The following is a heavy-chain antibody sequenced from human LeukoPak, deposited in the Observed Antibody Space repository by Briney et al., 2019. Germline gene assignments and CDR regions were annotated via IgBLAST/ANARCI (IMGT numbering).Heavy chain of an antibody. CDR1: GFTFSSYE. D-gene: IGHD3-10*01. CDR2: ISSSGSTI. J-gene: IGHJ4*02. CDR3: AKDQATLLWFGEPPYDY. Sequence: GGSLRPSCAASGFTFSSYEMNWVRQAPGKGLEWVSYISSSGSTIYYAGSVKGRFTISRDNAKNSLYLQMNSLRAEDTAVYYCAKDQATLLWFGEPPYDYWGQGTLVTVSS. V-gene: IGHV3-48*03.